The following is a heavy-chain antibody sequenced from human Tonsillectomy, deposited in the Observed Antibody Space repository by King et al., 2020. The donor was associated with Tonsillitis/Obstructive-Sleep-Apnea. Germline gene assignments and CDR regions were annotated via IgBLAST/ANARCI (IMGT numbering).Heavy chain of an antibody. CDR3: ARAGAPLIYYYMDV. J-gene: IGHJ6*03. CDR2: LIPTLGSA. V-gene: IGHV1-69*11. CDR1: GSTFTNYA. D-gene: IGHD4/OR15-4a*01. Sequence: QLVQSGAEVRPPGSSVKVSCKASGSTFTNYAVIWVRQAPGQGLEWMGGLIPTLGSAKYAQKFQGRVTITADESTSTAYMEVHSLRSEDTAGYHCARAGAPLIYYYMDVWGKGTAVTVSS.